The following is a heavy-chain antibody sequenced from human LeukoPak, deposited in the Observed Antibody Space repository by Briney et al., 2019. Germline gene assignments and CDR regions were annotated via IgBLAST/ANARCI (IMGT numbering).Heavy chain of an antibody. Sequence: GGSLRLSCAASGFTFISHTMHWVRQAPGKGLEWVSSVPSGSTYAGYADSVRGRFIISRDNGKNSVYLQMSSLRAEDTALYYCARERYSPLRGDALDVWGQGTMVTVSS. V-gene: IGHV3-21*01. J-gene: IGHJ3*01. CDR3: ARERYSPLRGDALDV. D-gene: IGHD1-26*01. CDR1: GFTFISHT. CDR2: VPSGSTYA.